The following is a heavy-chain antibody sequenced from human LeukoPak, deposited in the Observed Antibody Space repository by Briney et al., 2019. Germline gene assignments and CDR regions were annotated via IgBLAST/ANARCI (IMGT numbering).Heavy chain of an antibody. V-gene: IGHV1-18*01. CDR1: GYTFTNYG. CDR3: TRTVLDCKNGVCYDY. J-gene: IGHJ4*02. Sequence: ASVKVPCKTSGYTFTNYGISWVRQAPGQGLEWMGWISPYNGNAINAQKLQGRVTVTTDTTTSTAYMELRSLRSDDTAVYYCTRTVLDCKNGVCYDYWGQGTLVTVSS. CDR2: ISPYNGNA. D-gene: IGHD2-8*01.